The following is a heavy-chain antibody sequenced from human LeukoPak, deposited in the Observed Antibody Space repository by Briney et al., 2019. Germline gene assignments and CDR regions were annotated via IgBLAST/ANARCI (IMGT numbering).Heavy chain of an antibody. CDR1: GFTFSSYG. J-gene: IGHJ4*02. V-gene: IGHV3-30*02. Sequence: GGSLRLSCAASGFTFSSYGMHWVRQAPGKGLEWVAFIRYDGSNKYYADSVKGRFTISRDNSKNTLYLQMDSLRAEDTAVYYCAKEPGWFGTSFDYWGQGTLVTVSS. CDR2: IRYDGSNK. D-gene: IGHD3-10*01. CDR3: AKEPGWFGTSFDY.